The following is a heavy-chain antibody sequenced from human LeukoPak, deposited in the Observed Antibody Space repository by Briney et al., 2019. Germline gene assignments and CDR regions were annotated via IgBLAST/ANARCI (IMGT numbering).Heavy chain of an antibody. V-gene: IGHV3-7*01. CDR3: ARMDYDFWSGYSIDY. Sequence: GGSLRLSCAASGFTFSSYWMSWVRQAPGKGLEWVANIKQDGSEKYYVDSVKGRFTISRDNAKNSLHLQMNSLRAEDTAVYYCARMDYDFWSGYSIDYWGQGTLVTVSS. CDR1: GFTFSSYW. CDR2: IKQDGSEK. D-gene: IGHD3-3*01. J-gene: IGHJ4*02.